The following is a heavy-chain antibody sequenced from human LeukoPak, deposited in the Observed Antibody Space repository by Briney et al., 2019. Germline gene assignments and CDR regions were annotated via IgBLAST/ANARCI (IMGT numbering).Heavy chain of an antibody. V-gene: IGHV4-30-2*01. CDR2: IYHSGST. J-gene: IGHJ5*02. Sequence: SETLSLTCSVSGGSVSSGGYYLSWIRQPPGKGLEWIGYIYHSGSTYYNLSFKSRVTISLDRSKNQFSLKLSSVTVADTAVYYCARTGGEYQLLMYNWFDPWGQGTLVTVSS. D-gene: IGHD2-2*01. CDR1: GGSVSSGGYY. CDR3: ARTGGEYQLLMYNWFDP.